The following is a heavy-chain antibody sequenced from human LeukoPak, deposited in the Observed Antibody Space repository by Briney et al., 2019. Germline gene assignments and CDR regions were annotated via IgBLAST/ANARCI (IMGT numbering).Heavy chain of an antibody. CDR2: INPNSGGT. J-gene: IGHJ4*02. V-gene: IGHV1-2*02. CDR1: GYTFTGYY. D-gene: IGHD3-22*01. Sequence: ASVKVSCKASGYTFTGYYMHWVRQAPGQGLEWMGWINPNSGGTNSAQKFQGRVTMTRDTSISTAYMELTRLRSDDTAVYYCVRDYDISGPQKNFFDYWGQGTLVTVSS. CDR3: VRDYDISGPQKNFFDY.